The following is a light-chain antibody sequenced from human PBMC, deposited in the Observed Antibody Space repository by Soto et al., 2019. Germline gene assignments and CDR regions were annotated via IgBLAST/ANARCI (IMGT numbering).Light chain of an antibody. J-gene: IGKJ2*01. V-gene: IGKV3-11*01. CDR3: QQRSNWPRT. Sequence: EIVLTQSPATLSLSPGERATLSCRASQSISSYLAWYQQRPGQAPRLLISDASNRATGIPARFSGSGSGTDFSLTISSLEPEDFALYYCQQRSNWPRTFGQGTKLELK. CDR1: QSISSY. CDR2: DAS.